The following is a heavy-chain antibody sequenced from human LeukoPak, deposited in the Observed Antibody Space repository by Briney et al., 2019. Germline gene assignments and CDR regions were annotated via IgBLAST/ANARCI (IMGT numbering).Heavy chain of an antibody. D-gene: IGHD3-22*01. J-gene: IGHJ4*02. CDR3: ASGFDSRFFDK. CDR2: ISYDGSNK. V-gene: IGHV3-30-3*01. Sequence: GGSLRLSCAASGFTFSSYAMHWVRQAPGKGLEWVAVISYDGSNKYYADSVKGRFTISRDNSKNTLYLQMNSLRAEDTAVYYCASGFDSRFFDKWGQGTLVTVSS. CDR1: GFTFSSYA.